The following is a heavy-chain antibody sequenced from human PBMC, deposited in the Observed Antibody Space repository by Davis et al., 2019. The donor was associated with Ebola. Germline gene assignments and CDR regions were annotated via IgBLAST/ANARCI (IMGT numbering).Heavy chain of an antibody. D-gene: IGHD3-3*01. Sequence: MPSETLSLTCNVSGGSISSAGYYWSWIRQHPGKGLEWIGYIYYSGRTYYNPSLQSRVTISIDSSTNQFSLKLTSLTAADTAVHYCPRGKVLRYLEWLERGGDWFDPWGQGTLVTVSS. CDR2: IYYSGRT. CDR1: GGSISSAGYY. V-gene: IGHV4-31*03. CDR3: PRGKVLRYLEWLERGGDWFDP. J-gene: IGHJ5*02.